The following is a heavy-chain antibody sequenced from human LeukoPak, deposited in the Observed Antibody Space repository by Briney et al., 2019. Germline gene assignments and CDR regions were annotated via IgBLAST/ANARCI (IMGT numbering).Heavy chain of an antibody. CDR1: GYTFTSYG. D-gene: IGHD2-21*01. CDR2: ISAYNGNT. Sequence: ASVKVSCKASGYTFTSYGISWVRQAPGQGLEWTGWISAYNGNTNYAQKLQGRVTMTTDTSTSTAYMELRSLRSDDTAVYYCARVLSLAYCGGDCYLWGQGTLVTVSS. J-gene: IGHJ4*02. CDR3: ARVLSLAYCGGDCYL. V-gene: IGHV1-18*01.